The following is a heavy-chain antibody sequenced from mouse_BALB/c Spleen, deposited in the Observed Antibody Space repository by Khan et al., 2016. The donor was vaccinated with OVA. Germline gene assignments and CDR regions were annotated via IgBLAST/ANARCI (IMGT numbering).Heavy chain of an antibody. CDR3: TYSLLLDAMDY. CDR2: IDPANGKT. CDR1: GFNIKDTY. V-gene: IGHV14-3*02. Sequence: VQLQQSGAGLVKPGASVKLSCTASGFNIKDTYIHWVKQRPEQGLEWIGRIDPANGKTNFDPKFQGKATITADTSSNTAYLHLSSLTSEDTVVYYCTYSLLLDAMDYWGQGTSVTVSS. D-gene: IGHD1-2*01. J-gene: IGHJ4*01.